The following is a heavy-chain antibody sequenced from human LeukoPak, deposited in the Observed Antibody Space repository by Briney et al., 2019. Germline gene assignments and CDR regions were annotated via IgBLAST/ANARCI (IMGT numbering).Heavy chain of an antibody. D-gene: IGHD3-10*01. V-gene: IGHV4-39*01. CDR3: ARYVVYGSGFYYFDY. J-gene: IGHJ4*02. CDR1: GGSISSSSYY. Sequence: PSETLSLTCTVSGGSISSSSYYRSWIRQPPGKGLEWIATINYSGSTYYNPSLKSRVTISVDTSKNQFSLKLSSVTAADTTVYYCARYVVYGSGFYYFDYWGQGTLVTVSS. CDR2: INYSGST.